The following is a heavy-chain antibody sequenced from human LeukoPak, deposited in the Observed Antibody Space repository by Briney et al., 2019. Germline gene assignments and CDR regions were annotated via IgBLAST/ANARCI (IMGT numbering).Heavy chain of an antibody. V-gene: IGHV3-7*03. J-gene: IGHJ4*02. CDR3: ARIAAAGIDQ. D-gene: IGHD6-13*01. CDR2: IKQDGSGK. Sequence: GGSLRLSCAASGLTFSSYWMSWVRQAPGKGLEWVANIKQDGSGKYYVDSVKGRFTISRDNAKNSLYLQMNSLRAEDTAVYYCARIAAAGIDQWGQGTLVTVSS. CDR1: GLTFSSYW.